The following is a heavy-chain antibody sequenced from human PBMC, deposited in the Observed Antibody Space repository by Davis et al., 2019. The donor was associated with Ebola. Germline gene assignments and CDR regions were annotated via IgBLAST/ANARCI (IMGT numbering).Heavy chain of an antibody. CDR2: IKQDGSEK. D-gene: IGHD3-10*01. CDR3: ARGLLWFGKRYYYGMDV. CDR1: GFTFSSYW. Sequence: GGSLRLSCAASGFTFSSYWMSWVRQAPGKGLEWVANIKQDGSEKYYVDSVKGRFTISRDNAKNSLYLQMNSLRAEDTAVYYCARGLLWFGKRYYYGMDVWGKGTTVTVSS. J-gene: IGHJ6*04. V-gene: IGHV3-7*03.